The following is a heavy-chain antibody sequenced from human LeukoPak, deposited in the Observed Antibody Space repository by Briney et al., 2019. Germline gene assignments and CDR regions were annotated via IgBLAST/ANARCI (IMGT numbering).Heavy chain of an antibody. V-gene: IGHV6-1*01. CDR1: GDRVSSNSAT. CDR2: TYYRSKWYN. J-gene: IGHJ4*02. Sequence: SQTLSLTCAISGDRVSSNSATWTWIRQSPSRGLEWLGRTYYRSKWYNDYAVSVKSRITINPDTSKNQFSLQLSSVTPEDTAVYYCARISGQRRWGQGTLVTVSS. CDR3: ARISGQRR. D-gene: IGHD5-12*01.